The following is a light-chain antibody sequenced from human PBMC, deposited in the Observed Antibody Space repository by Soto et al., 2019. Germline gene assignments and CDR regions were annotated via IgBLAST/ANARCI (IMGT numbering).Light chain of an antibody. V-gene: IGKV1-27*01. CDR3: QRYNNAPRT. J-gene: IGKJ1*01. CDR2: AAS. Sequence: DIQMTQSPSSLSGSVGDSVTITCRASQGISNYLAWYQQRPGKAPTLLIYAASTLQSGVPCRFSGSGSGTDFTLTISSLQPEDVATYYCQRYNNAPRTFGQGTKVEIK. CDR1: QGISNY.